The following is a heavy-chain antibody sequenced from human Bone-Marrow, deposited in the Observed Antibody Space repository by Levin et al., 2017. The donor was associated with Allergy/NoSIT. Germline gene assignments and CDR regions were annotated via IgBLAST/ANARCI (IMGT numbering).Heavy chain of an antibody. J-gene: IGHJ4*02. V-gene: IGHV3-15*07. CDR1: GIIFSNAW. D-gene: IGHD4-17*01. CDR2: VKSKADGGTT. CDR3: TTDYGDFPNFFDH. Sequence: GGSLRLSCAVSGIIFSNAWMSWVRQAPGKGLEWVSRVKSKADGGTTDYAPPVKGRFTISRDDSTNTLSLQLNSLKAEDTAVYYCTTDYGDFPNFFDHWGQGTLVTVSS.